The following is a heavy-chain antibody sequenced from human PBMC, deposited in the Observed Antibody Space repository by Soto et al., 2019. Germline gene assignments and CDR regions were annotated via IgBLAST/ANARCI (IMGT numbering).Heavy chain of an antibody. CDR1: GGSISSGGYY. Sequence: SETLSLTCTVSGGSISSGGYYWSWIRQHPGKGLEWIGYIYYSGSTYYNPSLKSRVTISVDTSKNQFSLKLSSVTAADTAVYYCARFSRGTTFDYWGQGTLVTVYS. D-gene: IGHD4-17*01. CDR2: IYYSGST. V-gene: IGHV4-31*03. J-gene: IGHJ4*02. CDR3: ARFSRGTTFDY.